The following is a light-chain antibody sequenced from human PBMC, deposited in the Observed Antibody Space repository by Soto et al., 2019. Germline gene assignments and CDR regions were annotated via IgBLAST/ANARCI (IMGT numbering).Light chain of an antibody. CDR3: QQYNSYST. J-gene: IGKJ1*01. CDR1: QSISSW. Sequence: DIQMTQSPSTLSVSVGDRVTITCRASQSISSWLAWYQQKLGKAPKLLIYDVSSLESGVPSRFSGSGSGTEFTLTISSLRPDDFATYYCQQYNSYSTFGQGTKVDIK. V-gene: IGKV1-5*01. CDR2: DVS.